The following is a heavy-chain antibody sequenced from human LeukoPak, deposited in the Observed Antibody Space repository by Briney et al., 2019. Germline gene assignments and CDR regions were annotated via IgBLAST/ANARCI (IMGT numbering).Heavy chain of an antibody. CDR3: ARSREWELRLYYYYMDV. V-gene: IGHV4-59*01. Sequence: PSETLSLTCTVTGRSISSYYWSWIRQPRGKGLEWIGYIYYSGSTDYNPSLKSRVTISVDTSRNQFSLELSSVTAADTAVYYCARSREWELRLYYYYMDVWGKGTTVTVSS. CDR2: IYYSGST. CDR1: GRSISSYY. D-gene: IGHD1-26*01. J-gene: IGHJ6*03.